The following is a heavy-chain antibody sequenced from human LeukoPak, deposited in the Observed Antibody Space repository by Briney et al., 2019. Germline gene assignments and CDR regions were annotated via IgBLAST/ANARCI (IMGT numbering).Heavy chain of an antibody. J-gene: IGHJ4*02. D-gene: IGHD3-9*01. Sequence: ASVKLSCKSSGYRFTVYYIHWVRHPPGQGLEWMGWINPHSGGTKFAQKFQGRVTMTRDTSISTAYMEVSRLRSDDAAVYYCAREYYDILTGSLDYWGQGTLVTVSS. CDR1: GYRFTVYY. CDR2: INPHSGGT. V-gene: IGHV1-2*02. CDR3: AREYYDILTGSLDY.